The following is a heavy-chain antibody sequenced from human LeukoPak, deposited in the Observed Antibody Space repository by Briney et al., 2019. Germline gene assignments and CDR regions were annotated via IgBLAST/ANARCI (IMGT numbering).Heavy chain of an antibody. CDR1: GYTFTTYA. D-gene: IGHD3-22*01. CDR3: ARDARFNYYDSSAAFDY. Sequence: ASVKVSCKASGYTFTTYAIHWVRQAPGQRLEWMGWINAGNGNRKYSQEFQGRVTITRDTSASTTYVELSSLRSEDMAVYYCARDARFNYYDSSAAFDYWGQGTLVTVSP. CDR2: INAGNGNR. J-gene: IGHJ4*02. V-gene: IGHV1-3*03.